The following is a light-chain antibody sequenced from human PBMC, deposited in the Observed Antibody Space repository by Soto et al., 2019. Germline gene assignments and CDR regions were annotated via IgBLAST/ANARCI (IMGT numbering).Light chain of an antibody. V-gene: IGLV1-40*01. CDR1: SSNIGAGYD. Sequence: QSALTQPPSVSGAPAQRVTISCAGSSSNIGAGYDVHWYQQLPGTAPKLLIYGNSNRPSRVPDRFSGSKSGTSASLAITGLQAEDEADYYCQSYDSSLSRSGVFGTGTKVTVL. CDR3: QSYDSSLSRSGV. J-gene: IGLJ1*01. CDR2: GNS.